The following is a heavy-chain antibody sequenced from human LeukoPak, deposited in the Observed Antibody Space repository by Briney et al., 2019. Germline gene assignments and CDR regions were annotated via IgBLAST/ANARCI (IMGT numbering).Heavy chain of an antibody. V-gene: IGHV3-15*01. CDR1: GFTFSSYT. D-gene: IGHD7-27*01. J-gene: IGHJ4*02. Sequence: GGSLGLSCAASGFTFSSYTMSWVRQAPGKGLEWVGRIKRKTDAGTTDYAAPVKGRFTISRDDSKNTLFLQMNSLKTEDTAVYYCTTGDWGPYWGQGTLVTVSS. CDR2: IKRKTDAGTT. CDR3: TTGDWGPY.